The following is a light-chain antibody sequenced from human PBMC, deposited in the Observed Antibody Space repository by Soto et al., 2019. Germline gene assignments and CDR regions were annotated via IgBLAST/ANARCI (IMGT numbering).Light chain of an antibody. V-gene: IGKV1-9*01. CDR1: QGISIN. Sequence: QWTRPPSFLPPSVGDRVTITCRASQGISINLAWYQQKPGKAPNLLISAASTLQSGVPSRFSGSGSGTEFTLTISSLQPEDFATYYCQQLNSYPRTFGQGTKVEIK. J-gene: IGKJ1*01. CDR3: QQLNSYPRT. CDR2: AAS.